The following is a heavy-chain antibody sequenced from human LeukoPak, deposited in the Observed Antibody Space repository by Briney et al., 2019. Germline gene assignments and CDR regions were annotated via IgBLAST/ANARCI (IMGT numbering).Heavy chain of an antibody. J-gene: IGHJ4*02. CDR1: GFTFSSYS. CDR3: ARGRIAVAGTDFDY. V-gene: IGHV3-21*01. D-gene: IGHD6-19*01. Sequence: GGSLRLSCAASGFTFSSYSMNWVRQAPGKGLEWVSSISSSSSYIYCADSVKGRFTISRDNAKNSLYLQMNSLRAEDTAVYYCARGRIAVAGTDFDYWGQGTLVTVSS. CDR2: ISSSSSYI.